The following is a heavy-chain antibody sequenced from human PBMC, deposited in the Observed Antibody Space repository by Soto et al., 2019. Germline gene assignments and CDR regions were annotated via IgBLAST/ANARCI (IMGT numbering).Heavy chain of an antibody. J-gene: IGHJ6*02. Sequence: PGGSLRLSGTASGFTFGDYAMSWVRQAPGKGLEWVGFIRSKAYGGTTEYAASVKGRFTISRDDSKSIAYLQMNSLKTEDTAVYYCTRGDYSPPYGMDVWGQGTTVTVSS. CDR1: GFTFGDYA. V-gene: IGHV3-49*04. CDR3: TRGDYSPPYGMDV. CDR2: IRSKAYGGTT. D-gene: IGHD4-4*01.